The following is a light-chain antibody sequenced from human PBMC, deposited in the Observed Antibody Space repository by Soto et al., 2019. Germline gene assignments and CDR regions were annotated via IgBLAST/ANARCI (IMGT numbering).Light chain of an antibody. CDR1: QSVFSSY. Sequence: EIVLTQSPGTLSLSPGERATLSCRASQSVFSSYLAWYQQKPGQAPRLLIYGASSRATGIPDRFSGSGSGTDFTLTIRRPEPEDLSVYYYHHYGSSPLTFGGGTKVEIK. CDR3: HHYGSSPLT. CDR2: GAS. V-gene: IGKV3-20*01. J-gene: IGKJ4*01.